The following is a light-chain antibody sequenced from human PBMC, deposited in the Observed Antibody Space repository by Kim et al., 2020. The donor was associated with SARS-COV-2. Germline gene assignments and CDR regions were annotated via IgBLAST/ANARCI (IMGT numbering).Light chain of an antibody. CDR3: QQSYSTPYT. V-gene: IGKV1-39*01. Sequence: SSSVGDRVTITCRASQSISSYLNWYQQKPGKAPQLLIYAASSLQSGVPSRFSGSGSGTDFTLTISSLQPEDFATYYCQQSYSTPYTLGQGTKLEI. CDR2: AAS. J-gene: IGKJ2*01. CDR1: QSISSY.